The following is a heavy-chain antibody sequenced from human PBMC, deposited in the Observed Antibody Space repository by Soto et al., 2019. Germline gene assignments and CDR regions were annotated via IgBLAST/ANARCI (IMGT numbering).Heavy chain of an antibody. CDR1: GDTLSTYG. CDR3: ASPQGNYFDY. CDR2: INAYTGDT. Sequence: QVQLVQSGVEVQRPGASVKVSCKASGDTLSTYGITWVRQAPGQGLEWMGWINAYTGDTHYAQKFQGRVTMTTDTSTSTNYMELSSLSSDDTAVYYCASPQGNYFDYWGQGTLVTVSS. J-gene: IGHJ4*02. V-gene: IGHV1-18*01.